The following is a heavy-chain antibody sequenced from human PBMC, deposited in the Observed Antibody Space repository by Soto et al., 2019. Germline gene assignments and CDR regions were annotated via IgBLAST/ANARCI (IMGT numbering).Heavy chain of an antibody. J-gene: IGHJ6*02. D-gene: IGHD3-22*01. Sequence: GGSLRLSCAASGFTFSSYGMHWVRQAPGKGLEWVAVISYDGSNKYYADSVKGRFTISRDNSKNTLYLQMNSLRAEDTAVYYCAKDYDSSGYYWVYYYYGMDVWGQGTTVTVSS. CDR2: ISYDGSNK. V-gene: IGHV3-30*18. CDR1: GFTFSSYG. CDR3: AKDYDSSGYYWVYYYYGMDV.